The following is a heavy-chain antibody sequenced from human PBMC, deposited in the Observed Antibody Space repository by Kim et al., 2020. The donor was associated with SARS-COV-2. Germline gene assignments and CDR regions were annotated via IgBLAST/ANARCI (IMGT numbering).Heavy chain of an antibody. CDR3: ARLWGYSDS. CDR1: GFIFNNYA. Sequence: GGSLRLSCAASGFIFNNYAMSWVRQAPGKGLEWVSGVSLSGANTYYSDSVKGRFTISRDNSKNTLYLQMNSLRVEDTAVYYCARLWGYSDSWGQGTLVTVSS. J-gene: IGHJ4*02. D-gene: IGHD3-22*01. CDR2: VSLSGANT. V-gene: IGHV3-23*01.